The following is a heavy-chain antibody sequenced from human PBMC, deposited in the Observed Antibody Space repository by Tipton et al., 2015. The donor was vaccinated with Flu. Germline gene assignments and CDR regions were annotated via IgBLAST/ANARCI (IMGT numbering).Heavy chain of an antibody. CDR1: GFTFSSYA. Sequence: SLRLSCAASGFTFSSYAMSWVRQAPGKGLEWVSAISGSGGSTYYADSVKGRFTISRDNAKNSLYLQMNSLRAEDTAVYYCASQRFLEWTDFDYWGQGTLVTVSS. J-gene: IGHJ4*02. CDR3: ASQRFLEWTDFDY. V-gene: IGHV3-23*01. CDR2: ISGSGGST. D-gene: IGHD3-3*01.